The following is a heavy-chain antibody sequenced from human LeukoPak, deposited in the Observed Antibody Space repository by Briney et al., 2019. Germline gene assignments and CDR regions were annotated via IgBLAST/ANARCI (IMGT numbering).Heavy chain of an antibody. V-gene: IGHV4-31*03. CDR3: ARAVVVVAATREHDAFDI. CDR1: GGSISSGGYY. Sequence: SETLSLTCTVSGGSISSGGYYWSWIRQHPGKGLEWIGYIYYSGSTYYNPSLKSRVTISVDTSKNQFSLKLSSVTAADTAVYYCARAVVVVAATREHDAFDIWGQGTMVTVSS. D-gene: IGHD2-15*01. J-gene: IGHJ3*02. CDR2: IYYSGST.